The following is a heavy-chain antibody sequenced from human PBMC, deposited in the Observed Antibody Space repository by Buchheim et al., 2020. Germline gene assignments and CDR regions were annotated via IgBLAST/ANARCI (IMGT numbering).Heavy chain of an antibody. V-gene: IGHV3-20*01. CDR3: ARGVWRRNCSGGSCYAGAFDI. D-gene: IGHD2-15*01. Sequence: EVQLVESGGGVVRPGGSLRLSCAASGFTFDDYGMSWVRQAPGKGLEWVSGINWNGGSTGYADSVKGRFTISRDNAKTSLYLQMNSLRAEDTALYHCARGVWRRNCSGGSCYAGAFDIWGQGT. CDR1: GFTFDDYG. CDR2: INWNGGST. J-gene: IGHJ3*02.